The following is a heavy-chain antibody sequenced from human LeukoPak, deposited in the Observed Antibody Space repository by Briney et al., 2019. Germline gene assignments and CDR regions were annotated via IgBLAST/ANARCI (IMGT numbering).Heavy chain of an antibody. CDR1: GFTFSSYA. CDR3: VKEDYGTSLNC. CDR2: ISSNGGST. D-gene: IGHD4-17*01. V-gene: IGHV3-64D*06. Sequence: GGSLTLSCSASGFTFSSYAMHWLRQAPGKGLEYVSAISSNGGSTYYADSVKGRFTISRDNSKNTLYLQMSSLRAEDTAVYYCVKEDYGTSLNCWGQGTLVTVSS. J-gene: IGHJ4*02.